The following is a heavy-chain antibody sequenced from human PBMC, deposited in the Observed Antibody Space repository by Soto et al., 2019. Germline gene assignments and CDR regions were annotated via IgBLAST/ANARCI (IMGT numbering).Heavy chain of an antibody. V-gene: IGHV3-33*01. J-gene: IGHJ4*02. CDR2: IWNDGSNK. Sequence: QVQLVESGGGVVQPGRSLRLSCAASGFTFSSYGMHWVRQAPGKGLEWVAVIWNDGSNKYYADSVKGRFTISRDNSKNTLDLQMNSLRAEDTAVYYCARSYYCNTASCYRFDYTGQGTLVTVSS. CDR3: ARSYYCNTASCYRFDY. CDR1: GFTFSSYG. D-gene: IGHD2-2*01.